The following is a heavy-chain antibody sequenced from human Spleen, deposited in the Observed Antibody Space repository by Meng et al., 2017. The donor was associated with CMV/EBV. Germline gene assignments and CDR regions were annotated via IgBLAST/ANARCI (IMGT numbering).Heavy chain of an antibody. CDR2: INPSGSST. CDR1: GYTFTSYY. J-gene: IGHJ6*02. V-gene: IGHV1-46*01. CDR3: ARDPRRGGSYGSYYYGMDV. D-gene: IGHD5-18*01. Sequence: ASVKVSCKASGYTFTSYYMHWVRQAPGQGLEWMGIINPSGSSTSYAQKFQGRVTMTRDTSTSTVYMELSSLRSEDTAVYYCARDPRRGGSYGSYYYGMDVWSQGTTVTVSS.